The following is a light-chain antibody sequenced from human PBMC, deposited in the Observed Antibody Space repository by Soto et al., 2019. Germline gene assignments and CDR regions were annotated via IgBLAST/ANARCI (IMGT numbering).Light chain of an antibody. CDR2: EVS. Sequence: QSALTQPPSASGSPGQSVTISCTGTSSDIGDYNYVSWYQQHPREAPKLMIYEVSKRPSGVPDRFSGSKSGNTASLTVSGLQPEDEADYYCSSYAGSNNLVFGGGTKLTVL. V-gene: IGLV2-8*01. J-gene: IGLJ2*01. CDR1: SSDIGDYNY. CDR3: SSYAGSNNLV.